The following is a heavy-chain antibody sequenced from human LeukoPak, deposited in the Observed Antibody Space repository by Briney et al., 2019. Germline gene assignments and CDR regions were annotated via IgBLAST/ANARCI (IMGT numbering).Heavy chain of an antibody. CDR2: IFQRGYS. CDR3: AGDKETTGNGRPNWFDP. D-gene: IGHD1-1*01. Sequence: PSETLSLTSAVSGYSISSGYYWGWIRQPPGKGLQWIGSIFQRGYSYYNPSLKSRVTISVDTSRNQFSLKLSSVTAADTAVYYCAGDKETTGNGRPNWFDPWGQGTLVTVSS. J-gene: IGHJ5*02. V-gene: IGHV4-38-2*01. CDR1: GYSISSGYY.